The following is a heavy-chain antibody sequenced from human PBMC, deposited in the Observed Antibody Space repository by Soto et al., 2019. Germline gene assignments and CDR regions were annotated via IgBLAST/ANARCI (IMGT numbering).Heavy chain of an antibody. CDR2: INAGNGNT. CDR3: AREDLGNYGYYYGMDV. V-gene: IGHV1-3*01. D-gene: IGHD4-4*01. Sequence: ASVKVSCKASGYTFTSYAMHWVRQAPGQRLEWMGWINAGNGNTKYSQKFQGRVTITRDTSASTAYTELSTLRSEDTAFYYCAREDLGNYGYYYGMDVWGQGTTVTVS. J-gene: IGHJ6*02. CDR1: GYTFTSYA.